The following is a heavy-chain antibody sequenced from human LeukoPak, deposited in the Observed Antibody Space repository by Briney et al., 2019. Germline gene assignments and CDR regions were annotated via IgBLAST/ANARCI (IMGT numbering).Heavy chain of an antibody. CDR1: GFTFSTYS. CDR2: ITGSSNPI. J-gene: IGHJ4*02. V-gene: IGHV3-48*02. CDR3: VRGPEALDY. Sequence: SGGSLRLSCAASGFTFSTYSMNWVRQAPGKGLEWVSYITGSSNPIYYADSVKGRFIISRDNAKNSLYLQMNSLRDEDTAVYYCVRGPEALDYWGQGTLVTVSS.